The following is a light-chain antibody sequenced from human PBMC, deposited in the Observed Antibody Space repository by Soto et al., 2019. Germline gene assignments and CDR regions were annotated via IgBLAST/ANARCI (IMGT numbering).Light chain of an antibody. CDR3: QTWATGIRV. V-gene: IGLV4-69*01. Sequence: QSVLTQSPSASASLGASVKLTCTLSSGHSRYAIAWHQQQPEKGPRFLMKVNSDGSYGKGDGIPDRFSGSSSGAERYLIISSLQSEDEADYYCQTWATGIRVFGGGTKVTVL. CDR2: VNSDGSY. J-gene: IGLJ3*02. CDR1: SGHSRYA.